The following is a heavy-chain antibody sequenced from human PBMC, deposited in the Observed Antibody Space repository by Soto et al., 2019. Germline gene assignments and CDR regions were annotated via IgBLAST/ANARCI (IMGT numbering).Heavy chain of an antibody. CDR1: GDCVTRANAY. V-gene: IGHV4-61*01. CDR2: LYNSGST. CDR3: AKLQPPGWIDA. J-gene: IGHJ5*01. Sequence: QVRLQESGPGLVKPSETLSLTCSVSGDCVTRANAYWFWLRQAPGKGLERIGYLYNSGSTNYKPSLRSRESLSLDTSNNQFSVNLTSVTTADSVIYYGAKLQPPGWIDAWGHGTLVAVSS. D-gene: IGHD4-4*01.